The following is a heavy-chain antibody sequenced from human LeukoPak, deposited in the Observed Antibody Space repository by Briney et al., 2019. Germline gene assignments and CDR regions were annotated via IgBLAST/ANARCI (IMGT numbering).Heavy chain of an antibody. D-gene: IGHD3-10*01. J-gene: IGHJ4*02. CDR2: ITTYNGDT. V-gene: IGHV1-18*01. CDR3: AIVLPYFGY. CDR1: GYTFTTYG. Sequence: ASVKVSCKASGYTFTTYGFSWVRQAPGQGLEWMGWITTYNGDTDYAQKLQGRVTMTADTSKSTAYMELRSLRSDDTAVYYCAIVLPYFGYWGQGTLLTVSS.